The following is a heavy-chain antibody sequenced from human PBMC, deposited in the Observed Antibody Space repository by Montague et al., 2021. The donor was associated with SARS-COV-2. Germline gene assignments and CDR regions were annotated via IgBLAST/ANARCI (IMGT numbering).Heavy chain of an antibody. J-gene: IGHJ6*02. CDR2: TYYRSKWYN. CDR1: GDSVSSNSAT. V-gene: IGHV6-1*01. D-gene: IGHD1-1*01. Sequence: CAISGDSVSSNSATWNWARQSPSRGLEWLGRTYYRSKWYNDYAVSARGRVTINPDTSKNQFSLQLNSVTPEDTTIYYCTSGREGNYNVMDVWGQGTTVTVSS. CDR3: TSGREGNYNVMDV.